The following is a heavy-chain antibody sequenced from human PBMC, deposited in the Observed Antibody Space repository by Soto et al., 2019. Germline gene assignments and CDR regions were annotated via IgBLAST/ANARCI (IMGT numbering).Heavy chain of an antibody. D-gene: IGHD1-1*01. CDR1: GVTFSSYG. CDR3: ARGVLIDWNYGMDV. CDR2: IWYDGSNK. J-gene: IGHJ6*02. Sequence: GGSLRLSCAASGVTFSSYGMHWVRQAPGKGLEWVAVIWYDGSNKYYADSVKGRFTISRDNSKNTLYLQMNSLRAEDTAVYYCARGVLIDWNYGMDVWGQGTTVTV. V-gene: IGHV3-33*01.